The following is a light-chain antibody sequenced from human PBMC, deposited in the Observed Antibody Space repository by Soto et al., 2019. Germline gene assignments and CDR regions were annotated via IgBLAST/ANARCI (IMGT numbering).Light chain of an antibody. J-gene: IGKJ3*01. CDR2: YAS. CDR3: QHYSNWPPT. V-gene: IGKV3-15*01. Sequence: EMVMTQSPATLSVSPGERVTLSCRASESVHRNLAWYQQKPGQGPSLLIYYASTRATGVPDRFTGSGSVTEFILTISSLQSEDFGVYHCQHYSNWPPTFGPGTKVEIK. CDR1: ESVHRN.